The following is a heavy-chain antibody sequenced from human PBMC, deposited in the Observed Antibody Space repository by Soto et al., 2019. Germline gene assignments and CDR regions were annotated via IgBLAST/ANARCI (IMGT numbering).Heavy chain of an antibody. D-gene: IGHD3-3*01. V-gene: IGHV4-30-4*01. Sequence: PSETVSLTCTVSGGSISSGDYYWSWIRQPPGKGLEWIGYIYYSGSTYYNPSLKSRVTISVDTSKNQFSLKLSSVTAADTAVYYCARDQGGITIFGVVTAYYYYGMDVWGQGTTVTVSS. CDR3: ARDQGGITIFGVVTAYYYYGMDV. CDR1: GGSISSGDYY. J-gene: IGHJ6*02. CDR2: IYYSGST.